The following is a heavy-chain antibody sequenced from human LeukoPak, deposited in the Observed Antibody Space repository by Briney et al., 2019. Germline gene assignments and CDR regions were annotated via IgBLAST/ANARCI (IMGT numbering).Heavy chain of an antibody. J-gene: IGHJ6*03. Sequence: SETLSLTCTVSGGSISSYYWSWIRQPAGKGLEWIGRIYTSGSTNYNPSLKSRVSMSVDTSKNQFSLKLRSVTAADTAVYYCARTPTSRKRFLGGAATGTDYYYYYYMDVWGKGTTVTISS. V-gene: IGHV4-4*07. CDR2: IYTSGST. CDR3: ARTPTSRKRFLGGAATGTDYYYYYYMDV. D-gene: IGHD6-13*01. CDR1: GGSISSYY.